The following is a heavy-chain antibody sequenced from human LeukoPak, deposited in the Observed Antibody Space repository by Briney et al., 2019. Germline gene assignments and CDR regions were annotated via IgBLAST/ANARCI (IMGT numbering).Heavy chain of an antibody. V-gene: IGHV3-21*01. CDR2: ISSTSSNI. CDR1: GFTFNIYT. D-gene: IGHD2-2*01. J-gene: IGHJ4*02. CDR3: ARVAGYCDSTSNCYSDY. Sequence: PGGSLRLSCAASGFTFNIYTMNWVRQSPGKGLEWVSSISSTSSNIYYADSVKGRFTISRDNAKNSLYLQMNSLRAEDTAVYYCARVAGYCDSTSNCYSDYWGQGTLVTVSS.